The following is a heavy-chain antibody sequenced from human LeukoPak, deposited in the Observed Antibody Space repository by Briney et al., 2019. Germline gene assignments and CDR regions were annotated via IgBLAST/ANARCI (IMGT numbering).Heavy chain of an antibody. CDR3: ARGGWSLGYCSSSSCLDWFDP. Sequence: GQFSCHASRSTFPYYYMHWVRQAPGQGLEWRGWINPNSGGTNYAQKFQGRVTMTRDTSISTAYMELSRLRSDDTAVYYCARGGWSLGYCSSSSCLDWFDPWGQVTLVTVSS. V-gene: IGHV1-2*02. CDR1: RSTFPYYY. D-gene: IGHD2-2*01. CDR2: INPNSGGT. J-gene: IGHJ5*02.